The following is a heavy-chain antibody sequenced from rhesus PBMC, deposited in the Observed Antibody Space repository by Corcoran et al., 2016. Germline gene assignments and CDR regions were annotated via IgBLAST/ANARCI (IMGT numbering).Heavy chain of an antibody. D-gene: IGHD6S26*01. Sequence: QLQLQESGPGLVKPSETLSLTCAVSGGSISSTNWWSCIRQSPGTGLEWIGRISGSGGTTKYTASLKSRVTVSTDTSKNQFSLNLNSVTAADTAVYFCAREGTGWSYAFDLWGQGLRVTVSS. V-gene: IGHV4-57*02. CDR3: AREGTGWSYAFDL. CDR2: ISGSGGTT. J-gene: IGHJ3*01. CDR1: GGSISSTNW.